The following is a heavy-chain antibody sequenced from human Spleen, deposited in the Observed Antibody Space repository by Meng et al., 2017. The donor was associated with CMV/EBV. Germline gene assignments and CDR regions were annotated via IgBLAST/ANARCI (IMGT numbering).Heavy chain of an antibody. D-gene: IGHD3-22*01. CDR1: GYTFTGYY. CDR2: ISPNSGGT. V-gene: IGHV1-2*02. CDR3: ARGDYSDISGYYYDFNY. Sequence: ASVKVSCKASGYTFTGYYIHWVRQAPGQGLQWMGWISPNSGGTTHPQTFQGRVTMTRDTSISTAFMELSRLRSDDTAVYYCARGDYSDISGYYYDFNYWGQGTLVTVSS. J-gene: IGHJ4*02.